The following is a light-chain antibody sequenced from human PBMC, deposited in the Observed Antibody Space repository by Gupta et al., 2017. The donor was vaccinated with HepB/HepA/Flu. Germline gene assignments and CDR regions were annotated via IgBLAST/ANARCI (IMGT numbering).Light chain of an antibody. V-gene: IGLV3-25*03. J-gene: IGLJ2*01. CDR1: ALPKQY. CDR2: RDS. Sequence: SYELTQPPSVSVSPGQTARITCSGDALPKQYAYWYQQKPGQAPVMGIYRDSERPSGIPERISGSSSGTTVTLTIRAVQAEDEADYYCQSADSSANYVVFGGGTKLTVL. CDR3: QSADSSANYVV.